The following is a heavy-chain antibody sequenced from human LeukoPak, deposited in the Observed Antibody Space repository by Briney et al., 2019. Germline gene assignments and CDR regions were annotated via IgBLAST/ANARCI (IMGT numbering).Heavy chain of an antibody. Sequence: PGGSLRLSCAASGFIVSSNFMTWVRQAPGRGLEWVSVLYSVGTTYYADSVKGRFTISRDDSKNTLYLQMNSLRAEDTAVYYCAKYIDSGASYYFDYWGQGTLVTVSS. CDR3: AKYIDSGASYYFDY. J-gene: IGHJ4*02. V-gene: IGHV3-66*01. D-gene: IGHD3-10*01. CDR2: LYSVGTT. CDR1: GFIVSSNF.